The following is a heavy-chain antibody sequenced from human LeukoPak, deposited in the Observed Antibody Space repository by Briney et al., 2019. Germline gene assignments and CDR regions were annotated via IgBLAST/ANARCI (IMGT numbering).Heavy chain of an antibody. V-gene: IGHV3-23*01. Sequence: GGSLRLSCPASGFILSSYAMTWVRQPPGKGMGWVSTITDRGGRTYYADSVKGRFTLSRDNAKNTLYLQMNSRRAEHTAVSYCAGSKGVNWFDPWGQGTLVTVSS. J-gene: IGHJ5*02. CDR1: GFILSSYA. CDR2: ITDRGGRT. CDR3: AGSKGVNWFDP. D-gene: IGHD3-10*01.